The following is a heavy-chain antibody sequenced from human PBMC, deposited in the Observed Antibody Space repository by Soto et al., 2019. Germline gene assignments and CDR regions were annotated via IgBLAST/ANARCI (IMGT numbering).Heavy chain of an antibody. D-gene: IGHD3-22*01. CDR3: VKGEYYYDSSGYYPFDY. CDR2: ISYDGSNK. J-gene: IGHJ4*02. CDR1: GFIFNTYD. Sequence: GGSLRLSCAASGFIFNTYDMHWVRQAPGKGLEWVAVISYDGSNKYYADSVKGRLTISRDNSKKMLYLQMNSLRPEDTAAYYCVKGEYYYDSSGYYPFDYWGQGTLVTVSS. V-gene: IGHV3-30*18.